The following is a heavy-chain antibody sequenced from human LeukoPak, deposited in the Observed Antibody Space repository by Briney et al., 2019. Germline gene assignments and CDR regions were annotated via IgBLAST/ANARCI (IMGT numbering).Heavy chain of an antibody. Sequence: PSETLSLTCTVSGGSISSYYWSWIRQPPGKGLEWIGYIYYSGSTNYNPSLKSRVTISVDTSKNLFSLKLSSVTAADTAVYYCARLENYYYYGMDVWGQGTTVTVSS. CDR3: ARLENYYYYGMDV. V-gene: IGHV4-59*08. CDR2: IYYSGST. D-gene: IGHD1-1*01. J-gene: IGHJ6*02. CDR1: GGSISSYY.